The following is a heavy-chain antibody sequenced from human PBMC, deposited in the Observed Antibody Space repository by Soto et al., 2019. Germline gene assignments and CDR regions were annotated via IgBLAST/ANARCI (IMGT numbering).Heavy chain of an antibody. J-gene: IGHJ4*02. CDR2: ANQDGSAK. V-gene: IGHV3-7*01. Sequence: GGSLRLSCAASGFAFSSFWMSWVRQAPGKGLEWVANANQDGSAKYYVASVEGRFTISRDNGMQSLFLHMNSLRDEDTAVYYCARDGKGAAYTFGPYYFDSWGQGALVTSPQ. CDR3: ARDGKGAAYTFGPYYFDS. CDR1: GFAFSSFW. D-gene: IGHD1-1*01.